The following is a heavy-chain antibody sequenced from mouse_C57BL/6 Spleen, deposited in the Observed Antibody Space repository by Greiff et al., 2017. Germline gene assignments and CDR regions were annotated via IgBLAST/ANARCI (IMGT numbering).Heavy chain of an antibody. CDR3: ARSELFDY. J-gene: IGHJ2*01. V-gene: IGHV1-54*01. Sequence: QVQLQQSGAELVRPGTSVKVSCTASGYAFTNYLIEWVKQRPGQGLEWIGVINPGSGGTNYNEKFKGKATLTADKSSSTAYMQLSSLTSEDSAVYFCARSELFDYWGQGTTLTVSS. CDR2: INPGSGGT. CDR1: GYAFTNYL.